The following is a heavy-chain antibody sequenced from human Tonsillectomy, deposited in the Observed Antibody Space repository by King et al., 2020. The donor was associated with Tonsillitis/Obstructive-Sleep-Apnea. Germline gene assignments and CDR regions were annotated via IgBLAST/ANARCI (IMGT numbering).Heavy chain of an antibody. Sequence: VQLVESGGGVVHPGRSLRLSCAASGFTFSSYAMHWVRQAPGKGREWVAVISYDGRKKYYADSVKARFTISRDNSKTTLYLQINSLRAEDTAVYYCARKYSSSWKGGFDPWGQGTLVTVSS. V-gene: IGHV3-30*01. CDR2: ISYDGRKK. CDR3: ARKYSSSWKGGFDP. D-gene: IGHD6-13*01. J-gene: IGHJ5*02. CDR1: GFTFSSYA.